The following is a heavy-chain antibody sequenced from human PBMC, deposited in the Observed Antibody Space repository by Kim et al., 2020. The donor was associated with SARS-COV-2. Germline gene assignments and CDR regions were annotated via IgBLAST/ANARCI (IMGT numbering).Heavy chain of an antibody. CDR2: DGSEK. Sequence: DGSEKNWVDSVRGRFTISRDNAEKLLYLQMDSLRAEDTAVYYCASLKYDYWGRGALVTVSS. V-gene: IGHV3-7*01. CDR3: ASLKYDY. J-gene: IGHJ4*02.